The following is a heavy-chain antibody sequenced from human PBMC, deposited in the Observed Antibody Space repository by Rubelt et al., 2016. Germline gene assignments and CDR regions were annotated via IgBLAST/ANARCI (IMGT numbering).Heavy chain of an antibody. D-gene: IGHD4-17*01. J-gene: IGHJ4*02. CDR1: GSSISSDYY. V-gene: IGHV4-38-2*02. CDR3: VRERATVTTLFDY. CDR2: LYHGGST. Sequence: QVQLQESGPGLVKPSETLSLTCSVSGSSISSDYYWGWIRQPPGKGLEGIGSLYHGGSTYYNPSLKSRVPISVDTSKNEFSLQLTSVTAADTAVYYWVRERATVTTLFDYWGQGTLVTVSS.